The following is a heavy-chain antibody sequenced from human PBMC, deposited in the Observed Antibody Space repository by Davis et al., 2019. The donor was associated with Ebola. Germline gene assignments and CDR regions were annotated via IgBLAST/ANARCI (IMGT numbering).Heavy chain of an antibody. CDR2: INHSGST. J-gene: IGHJ6*02. Sequence: SETLSLTCAVYGGSFSGYYWSWIRQPPGKGLEWTGEINHSGSTNYNSSLKSRVTISVDTSKNQFSLKLSSVTAADTAVYYCAREFPTYCSSTSCYTIGNYYYGMDVWGQGTTVTVSS. V-gene: IGHV4-34*01. CDR1: GGSFSGYY. D-gene: IGHD2-2*02. CDR3: AREFPTYCSSTSCYTIGNYYYGMDV.